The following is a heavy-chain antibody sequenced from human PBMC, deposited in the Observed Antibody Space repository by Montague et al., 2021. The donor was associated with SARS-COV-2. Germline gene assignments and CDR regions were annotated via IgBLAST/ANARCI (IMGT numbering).Heavy chain of an antibody. V-gene: IGHV5-51*01. CDR2: IYPGDSDT. CDR3: ARHPRYCSGGSCYSGREFDY. Sequence: QSVAEVKTPGESLKISCKGSGYSFTSYWIDWVRQMPGKGLEWMGIIYPGDSDTRYSPSFHGQVTISADKSISTAYLQWGSLKASDTAMYYCARHPRYCSGGSCYSGREFDYWGQGTLVTVSS. J-gene: IGHJ4*02. D-gene: IGHD2-15*01. CDR1: GYSFTSYW.